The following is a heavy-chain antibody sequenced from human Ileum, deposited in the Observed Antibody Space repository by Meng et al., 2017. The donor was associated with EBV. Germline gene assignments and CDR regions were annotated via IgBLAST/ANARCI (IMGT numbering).Heavy chain of an antibody. CDR2: IYYSGST. J-gene: IGHJ4*02. V-gene: IGHV4-39*01. CDR1: GGSISSVSYD. CDR3: ARSIVVVPAAIYY. Sequence: QESGPGLVKPSETLSLTCTVSGGSISSVSYDWGWIRQPPGKGLEWIGSIYYSGSTYYNPSLKSRVTISVDTSKNQFSLKLSSVTAADTAVYYCARSIVVVPAAIYYWGQGTLVTVSS. D-gene: IGHD2-2*01.